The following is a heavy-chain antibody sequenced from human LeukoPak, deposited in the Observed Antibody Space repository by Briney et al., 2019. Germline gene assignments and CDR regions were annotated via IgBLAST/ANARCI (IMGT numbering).Heavy chain of an antibody. V-gene: IGHV4-34*01. Sequence: SETLSLTCAVYGGSFSGYYWSWIRQPPGKGLEWIGEINHSGSTNYNPSLKSRATISVDTSKNQFSLKLSSVTAADTAVYYCARERHNDILTGYYLNSFDYWGQGTLVTVSS. CDR2: INHSGST. CDR3: ARERHNDILTGYYLNSFDY. D-gene: IGHD3-9*01. J-gene: IGHJ4*02. CDR1: GGSFSGYY.